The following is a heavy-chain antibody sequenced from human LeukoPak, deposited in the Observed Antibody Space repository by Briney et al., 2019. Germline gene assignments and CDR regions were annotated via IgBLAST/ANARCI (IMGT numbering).Heavy chain of an antibody. CDR3: AREGGYRCSSTSCFVDY. CDR2: INHSGST. J-gene: IGHJ4*02. CDR1: GGSISSGSYY. D-gene: IGHD2-2*01. Sequence: PSQTLSLTCTVSGGSISSGSYYWSWIRQPPGKGLEWIGEINHSGSTNYNPSLKSRVTISVDTSKNQFSLKLSSVTAADTAVYYCAREGGYRCSSTSCFVDYWGQGTLVTVSS. V-gene: IGHV4-39*07.